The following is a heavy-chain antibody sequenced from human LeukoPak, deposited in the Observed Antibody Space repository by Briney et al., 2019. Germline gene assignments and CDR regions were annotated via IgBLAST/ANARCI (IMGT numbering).Heavy chain of an antibody. CDR1: GFTFDDYA. J-gene: IGHJ4*02. V-gene: IGHV3-9*01. CDR3: AKSMVRGVIITLDY. D-gene: IGHD3-10*01. Sequence: GRSLRLSCAASGFTFDDYAMHWVRQAPGKGLEWVSGISWNSGSIGCADSVKGRFTISRDNAKNSLYLQMNSLRAEDTALYYCAKSMVRGVIITLDYWGQGTLVTVSS. CDR2: ISWNSGSI.